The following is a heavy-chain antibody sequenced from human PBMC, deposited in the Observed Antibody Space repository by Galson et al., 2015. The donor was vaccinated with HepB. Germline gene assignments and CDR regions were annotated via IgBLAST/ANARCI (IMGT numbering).Heavy chain of an antibody. J-gene: IGHJ6*02. D-gene: IGHD3-10*01. CDR3: ARAAGARRSKLRGLIRKFDFYGLGV. Sequence: TLSLTCAVYGGVLTDYYWSWVRQTPGKGLEWIGEVNHRGDTNSNPSLQSRLTISVDTSKNQFSLKLSFVTAADTAIYYCARAAGARRSKLRGLIRKFDFYGLGVWGQGTTVAVSS. CDR1: GGVLTDYY. V-gene: IGHV4-34*01. CDR2: VNHRGDT.